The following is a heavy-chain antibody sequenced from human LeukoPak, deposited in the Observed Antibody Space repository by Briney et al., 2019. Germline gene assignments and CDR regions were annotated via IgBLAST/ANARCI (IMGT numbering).Heavy chain of an antibody. CDR2: IKQHGTEK. Sequence: GGSLGLSCAASGFIFSSYWMTWVRQAPGKGLEWVANIKQHGTEKYYVDSVKGRFTISRDNANNSLYLQMNSLRVEDTAVYYCARDRSGWQIGSGSFDYWGQGTLVTVSS. D-gene: IGHD3-10*01. CDR1: GFIFSSYW. J-gene: IGHJ4*02. V-gene: IGHV3-7*03. CDR3: ARDRSGWQIGSGSFDY.